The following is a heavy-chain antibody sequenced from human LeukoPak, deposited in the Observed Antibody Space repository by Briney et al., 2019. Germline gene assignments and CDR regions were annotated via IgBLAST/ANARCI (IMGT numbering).Heavy chain of an antibody. CDR3: ARVPVATVNTASYFDY. D-gene: IGHD4-11*01. CDR2: IYTSGST. CDR1: GGSISSGSYY. J-gene: IGHJ4*02. Sequence: PSQTLSLTCTVSGGSISSGSYYWSWIRQPAGKGLEWIGRIYTSGSTNYNPSLKSRVTISVDTSKNQFSLKLSSVTAADTAVYYCARVPVATVNTASYFDYWGQGTLVTVSS. V-gene: IGHV4-61*02.